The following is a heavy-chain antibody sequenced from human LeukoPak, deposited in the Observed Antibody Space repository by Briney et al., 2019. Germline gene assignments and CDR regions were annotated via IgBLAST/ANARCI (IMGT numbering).Heavy chain of an antibody. J-gene: IGHJ4*02. CDR3: ARSAKLELLDY. V-gene: IGHV3-48*03. CDR1: GFTFSSCE. CDR2: ISSSGSTI. D-gene: IGHD1-7*01. Sequence: GGSLRLSCAASGFTFSSCEMNWVRQAPGKGLEWVSYISSSGSTIYYADSVKGRFTISRDNAKNSLYLQMNSLRAEDTAVYYCARSAKLELLDYWGQGTLVTVSS.